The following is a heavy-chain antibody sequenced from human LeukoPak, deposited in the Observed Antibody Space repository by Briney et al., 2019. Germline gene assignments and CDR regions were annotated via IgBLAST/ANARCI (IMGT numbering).Heavy chain of an antibody. J-gene: IGHJ4*02. CDR3: IRGSGDY. Sequence: PGGSLRLSCTASGFTFGDYAMSWVRQAPGKGLEWVGFIRSKAYGGTTEYAASVKGRFSISRDDSKTIAYLQMNSLQTEDTAVYCCIRGSGDYWGQGTLVTVSS. V-gene: IGHV3-49*04. CDR1: GFTFGDYA. CDR2: IRSKAYGGTT.